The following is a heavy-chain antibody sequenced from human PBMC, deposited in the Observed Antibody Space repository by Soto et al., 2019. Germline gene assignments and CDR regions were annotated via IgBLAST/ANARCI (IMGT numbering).Heavy chain of an antibody. V-gene: IGHV3-30*18. CDR3: AKGAARDY. Sequence: SLRLSCAASGFTFSSYGMHWVRQAPGKGLEWVAVISYDGSNKYYADSVKGRFTISRDNSKNTLYLQMNSLRAEDTAVYYCAKGAARDYWGQGTLVTVSS. J-gene: IGHJ4*02. D-gene: IGHD6-6*01. CDR1: GFTFSSYG. CDR2: ISYDGSNK.